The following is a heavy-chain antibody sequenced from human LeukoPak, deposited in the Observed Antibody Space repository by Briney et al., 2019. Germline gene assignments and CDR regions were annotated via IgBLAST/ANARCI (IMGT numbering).Heavy chain of an antibody. CDR1: GGSISSYY. Sequence: SETLSLSCTVSGGSISSYYWSWIRQPPGKGLVWIGYIYYGGSTNYNPSLKSGVSISVDTSKNQFSLKLSSVTAADTAVYYCARRGIAVADYPYSGKGTLVTVSS. D-gene: IGHD6-19*01. CDR3: ARRGIAVADYPY. V-gene: IGHV4-59*08. J-gene: IGHJ4*02. CDR2: IYYGGST.